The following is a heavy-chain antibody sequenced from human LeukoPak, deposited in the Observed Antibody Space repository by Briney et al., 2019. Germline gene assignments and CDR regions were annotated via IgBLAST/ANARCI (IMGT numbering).Heavy chain of an antibody. CDR3: AKEGHEMATASFDF. CDR1: GFTFSSYA. D-gene: IGHD5-24*01. Sequence: GGSLRLSCAASGFTFSSYAMSWVRQAPGRGPEWISSISATGLSTYYADSVRGRFTISRDNSKNTLYLQMNSLRAEDTAVYYCAKEGHEMATASFDFWGQGTLVTVSS. CDR2: ISATGLST. J-gene: IGHJ4*02. V-gene: IGHV3-23*01.